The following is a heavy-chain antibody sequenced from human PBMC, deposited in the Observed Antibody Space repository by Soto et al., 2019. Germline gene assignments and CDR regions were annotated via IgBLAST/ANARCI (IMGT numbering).Heavy chain of an antibody. D-gene: IGHD3-10*01. V-gene: IGHV1-69*08. J-gene: IGHJ6*02. CDR3: AREAGVNYVMDV. CDR2: IIPILGIA. Sequence: QVQLVQSGAEVKKPGSSVKVSCKASGGTFSSYSITWVRQAPGQGLEWMGRIIPILGIANYAQKFQGRATITADKSTSTAYMELSSLRSDDTAVYYCAREAGVNYVMDVWGQGTTVTVSS. CDR1: GGTFSSYS.